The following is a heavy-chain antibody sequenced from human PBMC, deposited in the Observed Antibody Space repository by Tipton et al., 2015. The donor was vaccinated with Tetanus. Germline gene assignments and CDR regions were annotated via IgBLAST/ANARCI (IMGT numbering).Heavy chain of an antibody. CDR1: GFTFSSYS. Sequence: SLRLSCAASGFTFSSYSMNWVRQAPGKGLEWVSYISSSSSTIYYADSVKGRFTISRDNAKNSLYLQMNSLRDEDTVVYYCARARSRYDYVWGSWFDYWGQGTLVTVSS. J-gene: IGHJ4*02. CDR2: ISSSSSTI. V-gene: IGHV3-48*02. CDR3: ARARSRYDYVWGSWFDY. D-gene: IGHD3-16*01.